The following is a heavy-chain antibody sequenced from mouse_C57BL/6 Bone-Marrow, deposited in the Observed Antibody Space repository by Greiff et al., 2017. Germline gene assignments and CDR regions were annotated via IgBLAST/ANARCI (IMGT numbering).Heavy chain of an antibody. Sequence: VQLQQSGAELVRPGASVTLSCKASGYTFTDYEMHWVKQTPVHGLEWIGAIDPETGGTAYNQKFKGKAILTADKSSSTAYMELRSLTSEDSAVYYCTRWTNWERRDWGQGTTLTVS. CDR1: GYTFTDYE. J-gene: IGHJ2*01. CDR3: TRWTNWERRD. D-gene: IGHD4-1*02. CDR2: IDPETGGT. V-gene: IGHV1-15*01.